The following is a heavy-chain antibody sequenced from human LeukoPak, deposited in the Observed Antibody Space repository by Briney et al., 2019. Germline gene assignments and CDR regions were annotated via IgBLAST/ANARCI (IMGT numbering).Heavy chain of an antibody. D-gene: IGHD3-10*01. V-gene: IGHV4-34*03. CDR1: GGSFSSFS. Sequence: SETLSLTCAVYGGSFSSFSWSWIRQPPGKGLEWVGDINHSGSTKYNPSLKSQVTISADTSKNQCSLKLTSADVAEPAVLFLAISRSTMVRGTLTTRPGVYGGQGPRVTVSS. CDR3: AISRSTMVRGTLTTRPGVY. J-gene: IGHJ1*01. CDR2: INHSGST.